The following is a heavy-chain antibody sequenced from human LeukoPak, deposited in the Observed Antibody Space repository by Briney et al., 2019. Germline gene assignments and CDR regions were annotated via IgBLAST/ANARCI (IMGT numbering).Heavy chain of an antibody. CDR3: AAHFDYYDSSGYNDY. CDR1: GFTFTSSA. CDR2: IVVGSDNT. J-gene: IGHJ4*02. D-gene: IGHD3-22*01. Sequence: ASVKVSCKASGFTFTSSAMQWVRQARGQRLEWIGWIVVGSDNTNYAQKFQERVTITRDMSTSTAYMELSSLRSEDTAVYYCAAHFDYYDSSGYNDYWGQGTLVTVSS. V-gene: IGHV1-58*02.